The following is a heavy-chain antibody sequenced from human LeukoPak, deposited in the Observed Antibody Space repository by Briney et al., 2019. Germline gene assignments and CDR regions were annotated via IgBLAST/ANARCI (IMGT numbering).Heavy chain of an antibody. D-gene: IGHD6-19*01. CDR1: GFTFSSYG. J-gene: IGHJ6*03. CDR2: VSTTGGST. Sequence: GSLRLSCAASGFTFSSYGMSWVRQAPRKGLEWVSAVSTTGGSTYYADSVRGRFTISRDNSKDTLYLQMNSLRAEDTAVYYCAKCSGWFVRGKDYYYYYMDVWGKGTTVTVSS. CDR3: AKCSGWFVRGKDYYYYYMDV. V-gene: IGHV3-23*01.